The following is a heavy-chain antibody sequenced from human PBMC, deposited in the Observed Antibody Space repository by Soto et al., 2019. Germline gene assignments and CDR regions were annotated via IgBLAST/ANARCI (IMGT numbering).Heavy chain of an antibody. CDR2: IIPLFGTT. V-gene: IGHV1-69*01. Sequence: QVQLVQSGAEVKKPGSSVKVSCKASGGTFSSYAFSWVRQAPGQGLEWMGGIIPLFGTTNYAQKVQGRVTITADESTSTAYMELSSLGTEETVWYYCARVSSTCIDYGDNKPSWYFDLWGRGTLVTVSS. CDR1: GGTFSSYA. J-gene: IGHJ2*01. CDR3: ARVSSTCIDYGDNKPSWYFDL. D-gene: IGHD4-17*01.